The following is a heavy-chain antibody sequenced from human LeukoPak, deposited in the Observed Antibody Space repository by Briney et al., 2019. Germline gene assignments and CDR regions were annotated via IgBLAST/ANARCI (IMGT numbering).Heavy chain of an antibody. CDR3: ASEAVAAPGY. CDR2: IYSGGST. V-gene: IGHV3-66*02. D-gene: IGHD6-19*01. Sequence: GGSLRLSCAASGFTVSSNYMSWVHQAPGKGLEWVSVIYSGGSTYYADSVKGRFTISRDNSKNTLYLQMNSLRAEDTAVYYCASEAVAAPGYWGQGTLVTVSS. CDR1: GFTVSSNY. J-gene: IGHJ4*02.